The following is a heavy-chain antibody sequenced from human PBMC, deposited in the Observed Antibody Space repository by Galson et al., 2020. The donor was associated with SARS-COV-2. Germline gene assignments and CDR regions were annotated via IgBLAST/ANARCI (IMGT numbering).Heavy chain of an antibody. D-gene: IGHD6-13*01. CDR3: ASPYLAAASFFGAFHL. CDR2: ISDSGTNI. Sequence: GGSLRLSCAAYGFTFTNYEMNWVRQAPGKGLEWVSYISDSGTNIYYADSVKGRFTISRDTTKNSVYLQMTSVRAEDTAVYYCASPYLAAASFFGAFHLGGRGTMVTISS. CDR1: GFTFTNYE. J-gene: IGHJ3*01. V-gene: IGHV3-48*03.